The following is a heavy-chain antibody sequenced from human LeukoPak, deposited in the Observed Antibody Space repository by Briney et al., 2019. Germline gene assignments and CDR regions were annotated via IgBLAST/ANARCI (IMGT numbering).Heavy chain of an antibody. Sequence: SETLSLTCTVSGGSFSSYYWTWIRQPAGKGLEWIGRIYNSGTTNYSPSLEGRVTMSLDTSKNRFSLSLSSVTAADTAVYYCARDRLGATGHWRIDVWGRGTLVTLSS. CDR1: GGSFSSYY. CDR3: ARDRLGATGHWRIDV. CDR2: IYNSGTT. J-gene: IGHJ2*01. D-gene: IGHD1-26*01. V-gene: IGHV4-4*07.